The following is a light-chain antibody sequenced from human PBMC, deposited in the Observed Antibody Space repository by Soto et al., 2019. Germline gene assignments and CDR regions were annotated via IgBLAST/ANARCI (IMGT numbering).Light chain of an antibody. V-gene: IGKV1-39*01. CDR2: DAS. J-gene: IGKJ2*01. CDR1: QSISTY. CDR3: QQSYSTPHFT. Sequence: DIQMTQSPSSLSASVGDSVTITCRASQSISTYLNWYQQKPGKAPKLLIYDASSLQTGVPSRFSGSGSGTDFTLTISSLRPEDFATYYCQQSYSTPHFTVGQGTKLEIK.